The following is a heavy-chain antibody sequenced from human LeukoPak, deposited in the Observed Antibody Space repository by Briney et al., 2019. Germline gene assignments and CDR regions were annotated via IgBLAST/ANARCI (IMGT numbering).Heavy chain of an antibody. J-gene: IGHJ4*02. CDR2: IYHSGST. D-gene: IGHD6-13*01. Sequence: SQTLSVTCAVSGGSISSGGYSWSWIRQPPGKGLEWIGYIYHSGSTYYNPSLKSRVTISVDTSKNQFSLKLSSVTAADTAVYYCAREVAAAGTFDYWGQGTLVTVSS. CDR3: AREVAAAGTFDY. V-gene: IGHV4-30-2*01. CDR1: GGSISSGGYS.